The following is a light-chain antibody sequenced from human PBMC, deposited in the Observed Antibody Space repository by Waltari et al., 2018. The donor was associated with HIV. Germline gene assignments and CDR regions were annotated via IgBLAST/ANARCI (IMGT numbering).Light chain of an antibody. CDR3: AAWDDSLSGVV. V-gene: IGLV1-47*01. CDR2: RNN. J-gene: IGLJ2*01. Sequence: QSVLTQPPSASGTPGQRVTLSCSGSRSNIENNFVDWYQHRPGTAPKLLIYRNNQRPAGVPDRFSGSKAATSASLVISGLRSDDEADYYCAAWDDSLSGVVFGGGTKLTVL. CDR1: RSNIENNF.